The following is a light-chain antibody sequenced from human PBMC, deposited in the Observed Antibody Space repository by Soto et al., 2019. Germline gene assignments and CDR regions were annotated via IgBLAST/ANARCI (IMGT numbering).Light chain of an antibody. CDR3: QQYDNWPIT. CDR1: QSININ. V-gene: IGKV3-15*01. J-gene: IGKJ5*01. Sequence: IVITPSPATLSFSAGERSRISCRASQSININLAWYQQKPGQAPRLLIYGASTRATGLPARFSGSGSGTEFTLIISSLQSEDSAVYYCQQYDNWPITFGQGTRLEIK. CDR2: GAS.